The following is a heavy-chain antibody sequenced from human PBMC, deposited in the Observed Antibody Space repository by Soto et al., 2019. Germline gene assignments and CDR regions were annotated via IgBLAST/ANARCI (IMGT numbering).Heavy chain of an antibody. V-gene: IGHV3-30*18. D-gene: IGHD3-22*01. CDR3: AKDENDSSGYPIDY. CDR1: GFTFSSYG. J-gene: IGHJ4*02. Sequence: PGGSLRLSCAASGFTFSSYGTHWVRQAPGKGLEWVAVISYDGSNKYYADSVKGRFTISRDNSKNTLYLQMNSLRAEDTAVYYCAKDENDSSGYPIDYWGQGTLVTVSS. CDR2: ISYDGSNK.